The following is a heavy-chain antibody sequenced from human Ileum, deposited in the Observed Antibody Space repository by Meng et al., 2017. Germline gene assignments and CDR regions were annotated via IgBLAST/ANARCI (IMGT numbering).Heavy chain of an antibody. D-gene: IGHD2-15*01. CDR3: ALLLVVDSSTLDDY. CDR1: GGSFSDYY. CDR2: IKHSGVT. Sequence: VQLKQWGAGMLKPSETLSLTCAVYGGSFSDYYWSWIRQAPGKELEWIGEIKHSGVTKYNPSLKSRVSISVNSSKNQLSLKVTSVTAADTAVYYCALLLVVDSSTLDDYWGQGTLVTVSS. V-gene: IGHV4-34*01. J-gene: IGHJ4*02.